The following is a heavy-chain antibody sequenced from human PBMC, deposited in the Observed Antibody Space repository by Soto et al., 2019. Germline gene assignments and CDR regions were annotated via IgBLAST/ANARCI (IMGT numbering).Heavy chain of an antibody. V-gene: IGHV4-34*01. CDR3: ARERGVLLWFGELNWFDP. CDR2: INHSGST. D-gene: IGHD3-10*01. CDR1: GGSFSGYY. Sequence: QVQLQQWGAGLLKPSETLSLTCAVYGGSFSGYYWSWIRQPPGKGLEWIGEINHSGSTNYNPSLKSRATLSVDTSKNQFSLKLSSVTAADTAVYYCARERGVLLWFGELNWFDPWGQGTLVTVSS. J-gene: IGHJ5*02.